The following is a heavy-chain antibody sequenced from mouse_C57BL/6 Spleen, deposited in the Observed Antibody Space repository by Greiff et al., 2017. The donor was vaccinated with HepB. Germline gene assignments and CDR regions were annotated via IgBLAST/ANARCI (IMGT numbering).Heavy chain of an antibody. V-gene: IGHV1-66*01. Sequence: VQLQQSGPELVKPGASVKISCKASGYSFTSYYIHWVKQRPGQGLEWIGWIYPGSGNTKYNEKFKGKATLTADTSSSTAYMQLSSLTSEDSAVYYCARGVDWAYYFDYWGQGTTLTVSS. J-gene: IGHJ2*01. CDR2: IYPGSGNT. D-gene: IGHD4-1*01. CDR1: GYSFTSYY. CDR3: ARGVDWAYYFDY.